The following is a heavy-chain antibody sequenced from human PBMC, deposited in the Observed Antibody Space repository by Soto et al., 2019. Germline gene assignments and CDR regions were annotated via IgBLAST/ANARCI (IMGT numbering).Heavy chain of an antibody. CDR2: ISYDGSNK. V-gene: IGHV3-30-3*01. CDR1: GFTFSSYA. CDR3: ARGCSCWSLDYFDY. D-gene: IGHD6-19*01. J-gene: IGHJ4*02. Sequence: QVQLVESGGGVVQPGRSLRLSCAASGFTFSSYAMHWVRQAPGKGLEWVAVISYDGSNKYYADSVKGRFTISRDNSKNTLYLQMNSLRAEDTAVYYCARGCSCWSLDYFDYWGQGTLVTVSS.